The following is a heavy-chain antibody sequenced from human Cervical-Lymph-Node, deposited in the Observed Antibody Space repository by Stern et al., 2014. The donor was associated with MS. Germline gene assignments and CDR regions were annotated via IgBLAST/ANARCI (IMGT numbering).Heavy chain of an antibody. D-gene: IGHD3-9*01. J-gene: IGHJ4*02. CDR3: VRDHYDILTGYYIDD. CDR1: GFTVSSNY. V-gene: IGHV3-53*01. Sequence: EVQLVESGGGLTQPGGSLRLSCATSGFTVSSNYMSWARQAPGQGLEWVSVIHSGGYTSYVDSVKGRFTISRDNSKNTLYLQMNSLRAEDTAVYYCVRDHYDILTGYYIDDWGQGTLVTV. CDR2: IHSGGYT.